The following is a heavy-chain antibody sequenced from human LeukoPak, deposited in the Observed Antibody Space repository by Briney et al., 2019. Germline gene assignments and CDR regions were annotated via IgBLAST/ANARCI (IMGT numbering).Heavy chain of an antibody. CDR1: GYSFTSYW. CDR2: IKQDGSEK. V-gene: IGHV3-7*01. D-gene: IGHD6-6*01. Sequence: ESLRISCKGSGYSFTSYWIGWVRQAPGKGLEWVANIKQDGSEKDYVDSVKGRFTISRDNAKNSLYLQMNSLTAEDTAVYYCARESFAARWDWGQGTLVTVSS. CDR3: ARESFAARWD. J-gene: IGHJ4*02.